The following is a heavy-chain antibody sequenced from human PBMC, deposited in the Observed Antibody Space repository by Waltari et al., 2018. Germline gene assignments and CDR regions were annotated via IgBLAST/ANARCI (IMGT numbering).Heavy chain of an antibody. D-gene: IGHD2-15*01. CDR1: SESVSINNW. J-gene: IGHJ4*02. CDR3: ARDRGRGLYLES. CDR2: SHRSGRT. Sequence: QLQLQESGPGLVKPSGTLSLTCTVASESVSINNWWSWVRQPPEKGLEWIGQSHRSGRTNYNPSLESRVTISIDTANNQFSLKVTSTTAADTAVYYCARDRGRGLYLESWGQGTLVTVSP. V-gene: IGHV4-4*02.